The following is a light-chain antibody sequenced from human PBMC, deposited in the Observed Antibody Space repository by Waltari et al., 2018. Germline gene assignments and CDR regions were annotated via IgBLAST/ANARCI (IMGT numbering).Light chain of an antibody. CDR3: QXXXXXSXT. CDR1: QSITRW. J-gene: IGKJ4*02. V-gene: IGKV1-5*03. CDR2: KAS. Sequence: DIQMTQSPSTLSASVGDRVTITCRASQSITRWLAWYQQKAGKAPKLLIYKASILESAVPSRXSGGGSGTXFTLXISSLQXXXXATYYCQXXXXXSXTFGRGXXXXIK.